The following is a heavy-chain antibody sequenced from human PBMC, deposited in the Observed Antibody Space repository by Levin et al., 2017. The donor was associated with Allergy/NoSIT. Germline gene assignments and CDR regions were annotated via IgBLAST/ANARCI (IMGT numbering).Heavy chain of an antibody. CDR1: GGTFGSCA. V-gene: IGHV1-69*11. J-gene: IGHJ2*01. CDR2: IIPIIGRA. D-gene: IGHD6-6*01. CDR3: ARSREFSDSSSWYFDL. Sequence: SVKVSCKASGGTFGSCALSWVRQAPGQGLEWLGRIIPIIGRANYPQKFQGRVRINADESTNTAYMELSNLRSEDTAVYYCARSREFSDSSSWYFDLWGRGTLVSVSS.